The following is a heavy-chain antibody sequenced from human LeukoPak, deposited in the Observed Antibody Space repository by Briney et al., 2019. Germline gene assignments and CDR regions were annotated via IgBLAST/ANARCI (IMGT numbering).Heavy chain of an antibody. Sequence: ADTLSLTHTVSGRPNSSYYWSWLRQPAARGLEWIGRIYTSGSTNYNPSLKSRVTMSVDTSKNQFSLKLSSVTAADTAVYYCARGRGYGLYYYYYGMDVWGQGTTVTVSS. CDR1: GRPNSSYY. D-gene: IGHD5-18*01. J-gene: IGHJ6*02. CDR3: ARGRGYGLYYYYYGMDV. CDR2: IYTSGST. V-gene: IGHV4-4*07.